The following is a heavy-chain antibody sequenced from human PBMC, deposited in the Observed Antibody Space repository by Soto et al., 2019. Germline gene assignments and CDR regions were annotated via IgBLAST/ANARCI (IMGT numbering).Heavy chain of an antibody. CDR3: AHRRIGVSQWNYGDFDF. CDR2: IYWDDDK. Sequence: SGPTLVNPTQTLTLTCTFSGFSLGTSGVGVGWVRQPPGKALEWLVIIYWDDDKRYSPFLRNRLTITKDTSKNQVVLTMTNVDPVDTATYFCAHRRIGVSQWNYGDFDFWGQGILVTGSS. D-gene: IGHD1-7*01. J-gene: IGHJ4*02. CDR1: GFSLGTSGVG. V-gene: IGHV2-5*02.